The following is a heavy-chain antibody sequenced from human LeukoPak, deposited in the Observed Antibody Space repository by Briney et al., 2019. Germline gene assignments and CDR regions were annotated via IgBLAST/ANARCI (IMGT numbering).Heavy chain of an antibody. CDR2: INHSGST. D-gene: IGHD5-24*01. Sequence: SETLSLTCAVYGGSFSGYYWSWIRQPPGKGLEWIGEINHSGSTNYNPSLKSRVTISVDTSKNQFSLKLSSVTAADTAVYYCARRYGRDGYNKAAKKRGYFDYWGQGTLVTVSS. J-gene: IGHJ4*02. CDR3: ARRYGRDGYNKAAKKRGYFDY. CDR1: GGSFSGYY. V-gene: IGHV4-34*01.